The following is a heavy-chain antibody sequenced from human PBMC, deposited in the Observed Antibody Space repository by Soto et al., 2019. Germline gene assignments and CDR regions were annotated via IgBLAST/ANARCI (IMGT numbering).Heavy chain of an antibody. CDR3: ARHEKGSSFDH. CDR2: IYDSENT. V-gene: IGHV4-59*08. Sequence: QVQPQESGPGLVKPSETLSLTCSVSGGSIGRYYWSWIRQSPGKGLEWIGFIYDSENTNYNPSLKSRVTISGDTSKNQLSLTLSSVTAADTAIYYCARHEKGSSFDHWGQGALVTVSS. CDR1: GGSIGRYY. J-gene: IGHJ4*02. D-gene: IGHD6-6*01.